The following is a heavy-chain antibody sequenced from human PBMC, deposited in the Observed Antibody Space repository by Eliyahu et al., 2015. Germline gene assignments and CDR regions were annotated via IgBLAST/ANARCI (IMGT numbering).Heavy chain of an antibody. D-gene: IGHD5-18*01. V-gene: IGHV4-59*01. CDR3: ARVGGIQLWLQRYWFDP. J-gene: IGHJ5*02. CDR1: GGSISSYY. CDR2: IYYSGST. Sequence: QVQLQESGPGLVKPSETLSLTCXVSGGSISSYYWSWIRQPPGKGXEWIGYIYYSGSTNYNPSLKSRVTISVDTSKNQFSLKLSSVTAADTAVYYCARVGGIQLWLQRYWFDPWGQGTLVTVSS.